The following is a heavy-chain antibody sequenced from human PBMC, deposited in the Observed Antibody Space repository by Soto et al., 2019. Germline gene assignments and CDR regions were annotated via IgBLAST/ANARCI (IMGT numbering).Heavy chain of an antibody. V-gene: IGHV1-69*01. J-gene: IGHJ6*02. CDR2: IIPLLGTP. D-gene: IGHD6-6*01. CDR1: GGTFSSYA. CDR3: ARESSSPNYYYYGMDV. Sequence: QVQLVQSGAEVKKPGSSVKVSCRASGGTFSSYAVSWVRQAPGQGLEWMGVIIPLLGTPKYAQKFQGRVTITADDSARTAYMELSSLRSEDTAVYYCARESSSPNYYYYGMDVWGQGNTVTVSS.